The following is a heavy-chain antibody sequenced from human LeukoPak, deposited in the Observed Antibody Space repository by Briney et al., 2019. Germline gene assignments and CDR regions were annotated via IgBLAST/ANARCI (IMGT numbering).Heavy chain of an antibody. J-gene: IGHJ6*02. CDR2: ISSSSSTI. D-gene: IGHD4-17*01. V-gene: IGHV3-48*04. CDR1: GFTFSSYS. CDR3: ARDGGDYAYYYYGMDV. Sequence: GGSLRLSCAASGFTFSSYSMNWVRQAPGKGLEWVSYISSSSSTIYYADSVKGRFTISRDNAKNSLYLQMNSLRAEDTAVYCCARDGGDYAYYYYGMDVWGQGTTVTVSS.